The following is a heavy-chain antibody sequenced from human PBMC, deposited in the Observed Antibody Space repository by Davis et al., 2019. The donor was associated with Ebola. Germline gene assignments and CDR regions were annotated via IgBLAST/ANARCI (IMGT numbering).Heavy chain of an antibody. J-gene: IGHJ4*02. CDR2: ISAYNGNT. CDR1: GYTFTSYA. D-gene: IGHD3-9*01. V-gene: IGHV1-18*01. CDR3: ARDSNRYRRHIDY. Sequence: ASVKVSCKASGYTFTSYAMHWVRQAPGQGLEWMGWISAYNGNTNYAQKLQGRVTMTTDTSTSTAYMELRSLRSDDTAVYYCARDSNRYRRHIDYWGQGTLVTVSS.